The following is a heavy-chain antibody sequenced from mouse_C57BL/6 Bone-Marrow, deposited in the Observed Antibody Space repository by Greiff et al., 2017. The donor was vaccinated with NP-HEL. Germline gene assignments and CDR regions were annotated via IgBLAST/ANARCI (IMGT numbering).Heavy chain of an antibody. J-gene: IGHJ3*01. V-gene: IGHV1-64*01. D-gene: IGHD2-4*01. Sequence: QVQLQQSGAELVKPGASVKLSCKASGYTSTSYWMHWVKQRPGRGLEWIGMIHPNSGSTNYNEKFKSKATLTVDKSSSTAYMQLSSLTSEDSAVYYCARWDYYDGSFAYWGQGTLVTVSA. CDR1: GYTSTSYW. CDR3: ARWDYYDGSFAY. CDR2: IHPNSGST.